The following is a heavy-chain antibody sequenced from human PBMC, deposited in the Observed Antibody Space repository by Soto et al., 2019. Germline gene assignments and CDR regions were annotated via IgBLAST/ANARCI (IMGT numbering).Heavy chain of an antibody. Sequence: QVQRVQSGAEVKKPGSSVKVSCKASGGTFSSYAISWVRQAPGQGLEWMGGISPIFGTANYAQKFQGRVTITADESTSTAYMELSSLRSEDTAVYYCARRRVAAAGSTTNYFDYWGQGTLVTVSS. D-gene: IGHD6-13*01. J-gene: IGHJ4*02. CDR2: ISPIFGTA. CDR1: GGTFSSYA. V-gene: IGHV1-69*01. CDR3: ARRRVAAAGSTTNYFDY.